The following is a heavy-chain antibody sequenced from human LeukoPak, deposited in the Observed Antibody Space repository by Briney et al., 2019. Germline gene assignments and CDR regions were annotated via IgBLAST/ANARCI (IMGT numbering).Heavy chain of an antibody. CDR2: ISGSGGST. CDR1: GFTFSSYA. J-gene: IGHJ4*02. Sequence: PGGSLRLSCAASGFTFSSYAMSWVRQAPGKGLEWVSAISGSGGSTYYADSVKGRFTIPRDNSNNTLYLQMNSLRDEDTAVYYCAKDASHRLRYFDWLSRRLFYFDYWAREPWSPSPQ. D-gene: IGHD3-9*01. CDR3: AKDASHRLRYFDWLSRRLFYFDY. V-gene: IGHV3-23*01.